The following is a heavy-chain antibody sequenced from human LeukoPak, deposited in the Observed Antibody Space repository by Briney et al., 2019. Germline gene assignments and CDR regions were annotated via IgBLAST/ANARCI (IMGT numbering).Heavy chain of an antibody. Sequence: GGSLRLSCAASGFTFNNYAMNWVRQAPGKGLEWVSSISGGGETTYYADSAKGRFTISRDNSQNTLYLQMNSLRAEETAVYYCARDYADYVGYFFFDYWGQGTLVTVSS. J-gene: IGHJ4*02. CDR3: ARDYADYVGYFFFDY. CDR2: ISGGGETT. CDR1: GFTFNNYA. D-gene: IGHD4-17*01. V-gene: IGHV3-23*01.